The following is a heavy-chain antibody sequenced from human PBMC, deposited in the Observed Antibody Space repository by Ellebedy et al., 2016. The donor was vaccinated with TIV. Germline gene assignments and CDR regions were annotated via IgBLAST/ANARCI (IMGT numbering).Heavy chain of an antibody. CDR2: INHSGST. Sequence: SETLSLXXAVYGGSFSGYYWSWIRQPPGKGLEWIGEINHSGSTNYNPSLKSRVTMSVDTSKNQFSLKLSSLTAADTAVYYCAEHSSASGTYYNWGQGTLVTVSS. CDR1: GGSFSGYY. J-gene: IGHJ4*02. D-gene: IGHD3-10*01. CDR3: AEHSSASGTYYN. V-gene: IGHV4-34*01.